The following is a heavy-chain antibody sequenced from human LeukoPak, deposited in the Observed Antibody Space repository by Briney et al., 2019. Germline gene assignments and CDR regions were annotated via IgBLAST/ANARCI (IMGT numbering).Heavy chain of an antibody. J-gene: IGHJ3*02. Sequence: PGGSLRLSCAASGFTFSSYAMSWVRQAPGKGLEWVSAISDSGGSTYYADSVKGRFTISRDNSKNTLYLQMNSLRAEDTAVYYCAKDRRDGYNYLDLAFDIWGQGTMVTVSS. V-gene: IGHV3-23*01. CDR3: AKDRRDGYNYLDLAFDI. D-gene: IGHD5-24*01. CDR1: GFTFSSYA. CDR2: ISDSGGST.